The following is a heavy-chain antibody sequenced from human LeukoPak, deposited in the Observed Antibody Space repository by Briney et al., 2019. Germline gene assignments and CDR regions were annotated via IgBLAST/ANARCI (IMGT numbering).Heavy chain of an antibody. Sequence: PGGSLRLSCAASGFTFGTYAMNWVRQAPGKGLEWVSTISGSGGSTYYADSTKGRFTISRDNSKNTLFLQMNSLRAEDTAVYHCARSNCNSCYRGVWYYFDYWGQGTLVTVSS. CDR1: GFTFGTYA. CDR2: ISGSGGST. J-gene: IGHJ4*02. V-gene: IGHV3-23*01. CDR3: ARSNCNSCYRGVWYYFDY. D-gene: IGHD1/OR15-1a*01.